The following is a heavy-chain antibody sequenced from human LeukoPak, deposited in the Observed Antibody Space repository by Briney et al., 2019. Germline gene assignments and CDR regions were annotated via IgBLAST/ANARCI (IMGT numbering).Heavy chain of an antibody. CDR3: ARGSPLKSGDY. D-gene: IGHD1-26*01. CDR1: GGTFSSYA. J-gene: IGHJ4*02. V-gene: IGHV1-69*05. Sequence: ASVKVSCKASGGTFSSYAISWVRQAPGQGLEWMGGIIPIFGTANYAQKFQGRVTITRNTSISTAYMELSSLRSEDTAVYYCARGSPLKSGDYWGQGTLVTVSS. CDR2: IIPIFGTA.